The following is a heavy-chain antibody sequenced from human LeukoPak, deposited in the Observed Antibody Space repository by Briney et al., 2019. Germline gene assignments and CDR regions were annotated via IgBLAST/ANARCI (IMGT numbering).Heavy chain of an antibody. V-gene: IGHV3-74*01. D-gene: IGHD3/OR15-3a*01. Sequence: GGSLRLSCVASGFTFSGYWMHWVRQAPGMGLVWVSRLNSDGTTINYADSVKGRFTISRDNAKNTVYLQMSGLRDDDTAVYYCARGFWTGVEYWGQGALVTVSS. CDR3: ARGFWTGVEY. CDR2: LNSDGTTI. J-gene: IGHJ4*02. CDR1: GFTFSGYW.